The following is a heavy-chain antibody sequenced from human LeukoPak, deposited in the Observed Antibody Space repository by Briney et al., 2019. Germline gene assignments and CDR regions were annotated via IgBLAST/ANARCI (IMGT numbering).Heavy chain of an antibody. CDR2: ISSSGSTI. CDR3: ARGKGYSNYVGNWFDP. CDR1: GFAFSDRY. D-gene: IGHD4-11*01. V-gene: IGHV3-11*04. J-gene: IGHJ5*02. Sequence: GGSLRLSCGAAGFAFSDRYMSWIRQAPGKGLEWVSYISSSGSTIYYADSVKGRFTISRDNAKNSLYLQMNSLRAEDTAVYYCARGKGYSNYVGNWFDPWGQGTLVTVSS.